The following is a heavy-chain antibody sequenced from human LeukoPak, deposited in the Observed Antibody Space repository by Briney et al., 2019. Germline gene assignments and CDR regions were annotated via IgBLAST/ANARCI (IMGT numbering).Heavy chain of an antibody. CDR2: INPNSGGT. D-gene: IGHD6-13*01. V-gene: IGHV1-2*02. Sequence: ASVKVSCKASGYTFTGYYMHWVRQAPGQGLEWVGWINPNSGGTNYAQKFQGRVTMTRDTSISTAYMELSRLRSDDTAVYYCAREPKTYSSSWEPLLDYWGQGTLVTVSS. CDR1: GYTFTGYY. J-gene: IGHJ4*02. CDR3: AREPKTYSSSWEPLLDY.